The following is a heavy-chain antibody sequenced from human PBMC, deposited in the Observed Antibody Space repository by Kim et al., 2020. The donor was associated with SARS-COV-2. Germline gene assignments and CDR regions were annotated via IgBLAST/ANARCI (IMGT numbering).Heavy chain of an antibody. CDR1: GYTFTSYY. Sequence: ASVKVSCKASGYTFTSYYLHWVRQAPGQGLEWMGIINPSGGSTSYAQKFQGRVTMTRDTSTSTVYMELSSLRSEDTAVHYCARDYTDTAMDVYYYYYGMDVWGQGTTVTVSS. CDR2: INPSGGST. V-gene: IGHV1-46*01. J-gene: IGHJ6*02. D-gene: IGHD5-18*01. CDR3: ARDYTDTAMDVYYYYYGMDV.